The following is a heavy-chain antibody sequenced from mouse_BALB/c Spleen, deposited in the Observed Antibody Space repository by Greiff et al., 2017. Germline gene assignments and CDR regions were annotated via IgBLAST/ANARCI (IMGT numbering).Heavy chain of an antibody. CDR3: ARENYDYYFDD. Sequence: ESGPGLVKPSQSLSLTCSVTGYSITSGYYWYWIRRFPGNKLEWMGYISYDGSNNYNPSLKNRISITRDTSKNQFFLKLNSVTTEDTATYYCARENYDYYFDDWGQGTTLTVSS. D-gene: IGHD2-4*01. J-gene: IGHJ2*01. V-gene: IGHV3-6*02. CDR1: GYSITSGYY. CDR2: ISYDGSN.